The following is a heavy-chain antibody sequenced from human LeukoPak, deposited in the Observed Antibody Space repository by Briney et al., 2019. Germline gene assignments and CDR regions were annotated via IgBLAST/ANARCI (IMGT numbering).Heavy chain of an antibody. D-gene: IGHD2-8*02. CDR3: ARHLPGGGLYYFDY. J-gene: IGHJ4*02. CDR1: GGSISSSNYY. Sequence: SETLSLTCTVSGGSISSSNYYWGWIRQPPGKGLEWIGSIYYSGSTYYNPSLKSRVTISVDTSKNQFSLKLSSVTAADTSVYYCARHLPGGGLYYFDYWGQGTLVTVSS. V-gene: IGHV4-39*01. CDR2: IYYSGST.